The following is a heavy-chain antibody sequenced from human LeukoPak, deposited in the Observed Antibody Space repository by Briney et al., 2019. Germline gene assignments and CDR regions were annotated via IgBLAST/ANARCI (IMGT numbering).Heavy chain of an antibody. J-gene: IGHJ6*02. CDR3: ARVSGTIRIWPQPFGDGMDV. CDR2: ISGSGHST. CDR1: RFTFSNYV. V-gene: IGHV3-23*01. Sequence: GGSLRLSCAASRFTFSNYVVSWVRQAPGKGLECVSAISGSGHSTYYADSVKGRFTISRDNSKNTLYLQMNSPRAEDTAVYYCARVSGTIRIWPQPFGDGMDVWGQGTTVTVSS. D-gene: IGHD2/OR15-2a*01.